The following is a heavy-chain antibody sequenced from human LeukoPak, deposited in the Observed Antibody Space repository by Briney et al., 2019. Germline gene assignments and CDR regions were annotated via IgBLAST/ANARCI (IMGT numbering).Heavy chain of an antibody. D-gene: IGHD2-21*02. J-gene: IGHJ4*02. CDR2: IWYDGSNK. CDR1: GFTFSSYG. V-gene: IGHV3-33*06. Sequence: QPGGSLRLSCAASGFTFSSYGMHWVRQAPGKGLEWVAVIWYDGSNKYYADSVKGRFTISRDNSKNTLYLQMNSLRAEDTAVYHCAKATDKVTPRYFDYWGQGTLVTVSS. CDR3: AKATDKVTPRYFDY.